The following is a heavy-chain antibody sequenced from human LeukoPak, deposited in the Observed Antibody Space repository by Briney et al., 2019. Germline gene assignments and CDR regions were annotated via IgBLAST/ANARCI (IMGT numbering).Heavy chain of an antibody. CDR2: ISSSSSYI. CDR1: GFTFSSYS. V-gene: IGHV3-21*01. J-gene: IGHJ3*02. Sequence: PGGSLRLSCAASGFTFSSYSMNWLRPAPGKGLDWVSSISSSSSYIYYASSLKGRFTISRDNDKNPLYLQMNSLRAEETAVYYCARDWTLKWPLRGAFDIWGKGIMVTVSS. D-gene: IGHD3/OR15-3a*01. CDR3: ARDWTLKWPLRGAFDI.